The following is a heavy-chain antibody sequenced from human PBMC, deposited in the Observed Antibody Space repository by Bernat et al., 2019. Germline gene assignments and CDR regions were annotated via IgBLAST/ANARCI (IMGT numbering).Heavy chain of an antibody. CDR1: LFFFLPLA. V-gene: IGHV3-23*01. D-gene: IGHD5/OR15-5a*01. CDR2: LLGSGSDT. Sequence: SLRLSFSSSLFFFLPLAMTWVRQARFPFLSFFSLLGSGSDTDYASSFQCRFIISRDNSKNTLYLQMNSLRVEDTAIYYCARALGVVSPTATRWFDPWGQGILVTVSS. CDR3: ARALGVVSPTATRWFDP. J-gene: IGHJ5*02.